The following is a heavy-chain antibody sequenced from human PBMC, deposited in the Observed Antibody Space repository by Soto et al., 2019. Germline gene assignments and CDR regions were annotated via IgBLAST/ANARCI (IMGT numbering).Heavy chain of an antibody. J-gene: IGHJ3*02. D-gene: IGHD1-26*01. CDR1: GFTFSDHY. CDR3: ARDFSGSYFGDAFDI. Sequence: GGSLRLSCAASGFTFSDHYMDWVRQAPGKGLEWVGRTRNKANSYTTEYAASVKGRFTISRDDSKNSLYLQMNSLKTEDTAVYYCARDFSGSYFGDAFDIWGQGTMVTVSS. CDR2: TRNKANSYTT. V-gene: IGHV3-72*01.